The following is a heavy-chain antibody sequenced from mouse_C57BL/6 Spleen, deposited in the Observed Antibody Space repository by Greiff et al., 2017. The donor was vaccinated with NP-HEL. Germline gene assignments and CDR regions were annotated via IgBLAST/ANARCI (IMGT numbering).Heavy chain of an antibody. D-gene: IGHD2-1*01. V-gene: IGHV1-55*01. J-gene: IGHJ2*01. CDR3: ARLALYYGNCFDY. CDR2: IYLGSGST. Sequence: VQLQQPGAELVKPGASVKMSCKASGYTFTSYWITWVKQRPGQGLVWIGDIYLGSGSTNYNEKFKSKATLTVDTSSSTAYMQLSSLTSEDSAVYYCARLALYYGNCFDYWGQGTTLTVSS. CDR1: GYTFTSYW.